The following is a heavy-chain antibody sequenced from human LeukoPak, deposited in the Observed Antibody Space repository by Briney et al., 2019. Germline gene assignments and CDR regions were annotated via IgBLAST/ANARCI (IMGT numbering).Heavy chain of an antibody. D-gene: IGHD6-13*01. Sequence: ASVKVSCKASGYTFTGYYMHWVRQAPGQGLEWMGWINPNSGGTNYAQKFQGRVTMTRDTSISTAYMELSRLSSVTAADTAVYYCARHVVGAAAGRLAYYYMDVWGKGTTVTISS. V-gene: IGHV1-2*02. J-gene: IGHJ6*03. CDR3: ARHVVGAAAGRLAYYYMDV. CDR2: INPNSGGT. CDR1: GYTFTGYY.